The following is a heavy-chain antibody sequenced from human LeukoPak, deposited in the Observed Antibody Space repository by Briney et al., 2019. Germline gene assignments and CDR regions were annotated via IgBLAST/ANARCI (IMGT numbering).Heavy chain of an antibody. CDR2: INPNSGGT. CDR1: GYTFTGYY. D-gene: IGHD6-13*01. CDR3: ARVPGASSSWYYFDY. Sequence: ASVKVSCKASGYTFTGYYMHWVRQAPGQGLEWMGWINPNSGGTNYAQKFQGWVTMTRDTSISTAYMELSRPRSDDTAVYYCARVPGASSSWYYFDYWGQGTLVTVSS. V-gene: IGHV1-2*04. J-gene: IGHJ4*02.